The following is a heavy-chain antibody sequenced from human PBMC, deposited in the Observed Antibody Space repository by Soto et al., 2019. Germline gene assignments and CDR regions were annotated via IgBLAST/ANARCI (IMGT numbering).Heavy chain of an antibody. V-gene: IGHV1-18*01. CDR3: ARVKRYYFDY. Sequence: ASVKVSCKTSGYTFIIHSITWVRQAPGQGLEWMGWIRSYNGNATYAPKFHDRITMTTDTSTSTAYMELRSLTSDDTAVYYCARVKRYYFDYRGPGSLVTVSS. CDR2: IRSYNGNA. CDR1: GYTFIIHS. J-gene: IGHJ4*02. D-gene: IGHD6-25*01.